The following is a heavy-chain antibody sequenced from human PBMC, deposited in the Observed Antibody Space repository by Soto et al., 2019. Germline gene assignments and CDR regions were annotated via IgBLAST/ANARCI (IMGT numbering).Heavy chain of an antibody. J-gene: IGHJ6*02. Sequence: QVQLVESGGGVVQTGRSLRLSCVASGFAFGNYGLHWVRQPPGKGLEWVASILYDGSDKFYADSVKGRFTVSRDDSKKTFYGQMERPRADGPGVYFCARWGEVSHNPGGNYYYGMDVWGQGTTVTVSS. CDR3: ARWGEVSHNPGGNYYYGMDV. V-gene: IGHV3-30*03. CDR1: GFAFGNYG. CDR2: ILYDGSDK. D-gene: IGHD3-16*01.